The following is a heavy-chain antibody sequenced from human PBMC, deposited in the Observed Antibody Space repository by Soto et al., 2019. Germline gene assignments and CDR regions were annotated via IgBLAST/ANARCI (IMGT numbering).Heavy chain of an antibody. V-gene: IGHV1-18*04. D-gene: IGHD3-9*01. CDR2: ISAYNGNT. Sequence: QVQLVQSGAEVKKPGASVKVSCKASGYTFTSYGISWVRQAPGQGLEWMGWISAYNGNTNYAQKLQGRVTMTTDTSTSTVYMELRSLRSDDTAVYYCARDKTPYYDILTGYYTPTYMDVWGQGTTVTVSS. CDR1: GYTFTSYG. J-gene: IGHJ6*02. CDR3: ARDKTPYYDILTGYYTPTYMDV.